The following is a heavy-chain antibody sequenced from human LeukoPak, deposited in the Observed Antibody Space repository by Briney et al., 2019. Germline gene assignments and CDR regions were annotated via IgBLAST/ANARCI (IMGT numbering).Heavy chain of an antibody. CDR2: ISSSGSTI. J-gene: IGHJ3*02. CDR3: ARDFTYYYGSGTTPWDAFDI. CDR1: GFTFSSYA. D-gene: IGHD3-10*01. Sequence: PGGSLRLSCAASGFTFSSYAMTWVRQAPGKGLEWVSYISSSGSTIYYADSVKGRFTISRDNAKNSLYLQMNSLRAEDTAVYYCARDFTYYYGSGTTPWDAFDIWGQGTMVTVSS. V-gene: IGHV3-48*03.